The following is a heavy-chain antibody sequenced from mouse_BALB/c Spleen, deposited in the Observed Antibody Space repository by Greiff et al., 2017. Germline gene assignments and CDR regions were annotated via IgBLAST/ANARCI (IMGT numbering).Heavy chain of an antibody. CDR3: ARNLGDGYDSAWFAY. J-gene: IGHJ3*01. CDR1: GFSLSRYS. V-gene: IGHV2-6-4*01. CDR2: IWGGGST. Sequence: VMLVESGPGLVAPSQSLSITCTVSGFSLSRYSVHWVRQPPGKGLEWLGMIWGGGSTDYNSALKSRLSISKDNSKSQVFLKMNSLQTDDTAMYYCARNLGDGYDSAWFAYWGQGTLVTVSA. D-gene: IGHD2-2*01.